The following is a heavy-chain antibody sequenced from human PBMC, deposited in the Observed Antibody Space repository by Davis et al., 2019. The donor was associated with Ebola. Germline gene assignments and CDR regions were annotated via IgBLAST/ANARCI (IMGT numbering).Heavy chain of an antibody. CDR1: GYTFTSYG. J-gene: IGHJ6*02. CDR3: ARDGVSSAAGTSYGMDV. CDR2: ISGYNGNT. D-gene: IGHD6-13*01. Sequence: ASVKVSCKASGYTFTSYGITWVRQAPGQGLEWMGWISGYNGNTNYAQKLQGRVTMTTDTSTSTVYMELSSLRSEDTAVYYCARDGVSSAAGTSYGMDVWGQGTTVTVSS. V-gene: IGHV1-18*01.